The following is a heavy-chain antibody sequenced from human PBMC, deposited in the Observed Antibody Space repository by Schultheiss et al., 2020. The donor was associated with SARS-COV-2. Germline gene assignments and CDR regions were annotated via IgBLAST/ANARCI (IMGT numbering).Heavy chain of an antibody. CDR1: GGSISTFQ. D-gene: IGHD5-24*01. Sequence: SETLSLTCTVSGGSISTFQWNWIRQPAGKGLEWIGRIYTSGSTNYNPSLKSRVTISVDTSKNQFSLKLSSVTAADTAVYYCARARGVEMATIGPWGQGTLVTVSS. V-gene: IGHV4-4*07. CDR3: ARARGVEMATIGP. J-gene: IGHJ5*02. CDR2: IYTSGST.